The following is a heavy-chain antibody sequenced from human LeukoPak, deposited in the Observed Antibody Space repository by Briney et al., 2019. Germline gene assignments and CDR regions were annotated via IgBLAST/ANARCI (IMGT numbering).Heavy chain of an antibody. Sequence: PSETLSLTCTVSGGSISSGDYYWSWIREPPGKGLEWIGYIYYSGSTYYNPSPKSRVTISVDTSKNQFPLKLSSVTAADTAVYYCARDLWFGEYGMDVWGQGTTVTVSS. CDR1: GGSISSGDYY. V-gene: IGHV4-30-4*01. D-gene: IGHD3-10*01. CDR3: ARDLWFGEYGMDV. J-gene: IGHJ6*02. CDR2: IYYSGST.